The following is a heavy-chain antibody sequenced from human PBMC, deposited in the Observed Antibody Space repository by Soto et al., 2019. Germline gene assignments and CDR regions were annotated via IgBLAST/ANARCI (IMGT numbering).Heavy chain of an antibody. CDR2: IDHDGPT. V-gene: IGHV3-74*01. CDR3: VRDSHGDY. J-gene: IGHJ4*02. CDR1: GFIFSNYW. Sequence: EVQLVESGGGLVQPGGSLRLSCAGSGFIFSNYWMHWVRQAPGKGLEWVSRIDHDGPTDYAASVRGRFNISRDNAENTLYLQMNSLRHEDTAVYYCVRDSHGDYWGQGTLVTVSS.